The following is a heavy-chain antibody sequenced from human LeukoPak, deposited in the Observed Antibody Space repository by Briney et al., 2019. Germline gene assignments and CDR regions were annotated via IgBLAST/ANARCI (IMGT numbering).Heavy chain of an antibody. Sequence: GASVKVSCKASGYTFTSYDINWVRQATGQGLEWMGWMNPNSGNTGYAQKFQGRVTMTRNTSISTAYMELSSLRSEDTAVYYCARGSDGSSSWYVPAVLHSVVYYMDVWGKGTTVTVSS. CDR1: GYTFTSYD. J-gene: IGHJ6*03. CDR2: MNPNSGNT. D-gene: IGHD6-13*01. V-gene: IGHV1-8*01. CDR3: ARGSDGSSSWYVPAVLHSVVYYMDV.